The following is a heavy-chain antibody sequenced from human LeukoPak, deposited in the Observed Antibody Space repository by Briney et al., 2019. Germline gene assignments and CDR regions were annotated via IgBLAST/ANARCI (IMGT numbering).Heavy chain of an antibody. V-gene: IGHV3-66*01. CDR2: IYSGGST. J-gene: IGHJ4*02. Sequence: GGSLRLSCAASGSTVSNNYMTWVRQAPGKGLEWVSLIYSGGSTYYADSVKGRFTISRDNSKNTVYLQMNSLRAEDTAVYYCARNIPVTRWGYWGQGTLVTVSS. CDR3: ARNIPVTRWGY. D-gene: IGHD2-21*01. CDR1: GSTVSNNY.